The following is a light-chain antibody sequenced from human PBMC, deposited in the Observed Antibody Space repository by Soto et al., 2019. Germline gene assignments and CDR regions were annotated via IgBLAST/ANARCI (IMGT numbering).Light chain of an antibody. CDR2: YDD. CDR1: SSNIGNNA. J-gene: IGLJ3*02. V-gene: IGLV1-36*01. CDR3: AAWDDSLRRGV. Sequence: QPVLTQPPSVSEAPRQRVTISCSGSSSNIGNNAVNWYQQLPGKAPKLLIYYDDLLPSGVSDRFSGSKSGTSASLAISGLQSEDDADYYCAAWDDSLRRGVFGGGTKLTVL.